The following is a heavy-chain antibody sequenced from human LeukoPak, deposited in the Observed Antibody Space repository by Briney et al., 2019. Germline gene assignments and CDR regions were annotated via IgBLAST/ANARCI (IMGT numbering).Heavy chain of an antibody. CDR3: AKGTVGYCSGGNCYPIGY. CDR2: ISGSGGST. Sequence: GGSLRLSCAASGFTFSSYAMSWVRQAPGKGLEWVSAISGSGGSTNYADSVQGRFTISRDNFKNTLYLEMNSLRAEDTAIYYCAKGTVGYCSGGNCYPIGYWGQGTLVTVSS. J-gene: IGHJ4*02. D-gene: IGHD2-15*01. CDR1: GFTFSSYA. V-gene: IGHV3-23*01.